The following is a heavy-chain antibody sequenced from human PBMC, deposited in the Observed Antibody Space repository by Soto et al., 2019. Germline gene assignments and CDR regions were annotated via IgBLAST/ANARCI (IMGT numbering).Heavy chain of an antibody. CDR1: GFTFPNYA. D-gene: IGHD3-16*01. Sequence: EVRLLESGGGLVQPGGSLRLSCAASGFTFPNYAMSWVRQAPGKGLEWVSVVTGRASSTYYADSVEGRFTISRDNSRNTLFLQRNSLGAEDTAVYYCAKPLPSKTNPRLWADAFHIWGRGTNLTVSS. V-gene: IGHV3-23*01. CDR2: VTGRASST. CDR3: AKPLPSKTNPRLWADAFHI. J-gene: IGHJ3*02.